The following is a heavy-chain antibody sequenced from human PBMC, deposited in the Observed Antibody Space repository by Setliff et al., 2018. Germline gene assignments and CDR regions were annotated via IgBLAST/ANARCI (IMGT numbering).Heavy chain of an antibody. D-gene: IGHD1-26*01. CDR1: GGSVSRTVYY. V-gene: IGHV4-39*07. CDR3: VRDLSGGQAL. Sequence: LSLTCSVAGGSVSRTVYYWGWVRQSPGKGPEWVASIRDRGNTAYNPSLRSRLTISIDTSENQFSMKLISVTAADTAIYYCVRDLSGGQALWGQGTMVTVSS. CDR2: IRDRGNT. J-gene: IGHJ3*01.